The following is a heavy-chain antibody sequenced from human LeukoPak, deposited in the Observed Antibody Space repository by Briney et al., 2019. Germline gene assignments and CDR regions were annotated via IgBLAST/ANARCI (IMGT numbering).Heavy chain of an antibody. CDR1: GFTFSSYG. CDR3: ARECHGDQGYGMDV. Sequence: GGSLRLSCAASGFTFSSYGMHWVRQAPGKGLEWVAVIWYDGSNKYYADSVKGRFTISRDNSRNTLYLQMNSLRAEDTAVYYCARECHGDQGYGMDVWGQGTTVTVSS. V-gene: IGHV3-33*01. D-gene: IGHD4-17*01. CDR2: IWYDGSNK. J-gene: IGHJ6*02.